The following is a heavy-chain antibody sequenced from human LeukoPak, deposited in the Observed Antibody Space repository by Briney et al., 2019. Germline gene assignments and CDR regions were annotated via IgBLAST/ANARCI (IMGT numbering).Heavy chain of an antibody. J-gene: IGHJ4*02. D-gene: IGHD1-26*01. CDR2: IIPILGIA. CDR1: GGTFSSYA. Sequence: ASVKVSCKASGGTFSSYAISWVRQAPGQGLEWMGRIIPILGIANYAQKFQGRVTITADKSTSTAYMELSSLRSEDTAVYYCARVRGSYYSTDYWGQGTLVTVSS. CDR3: ARVRGSYYSTDY. V-gene: IGHV1-69*04.